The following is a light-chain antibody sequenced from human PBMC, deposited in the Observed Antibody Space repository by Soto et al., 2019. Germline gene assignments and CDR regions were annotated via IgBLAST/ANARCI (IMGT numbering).Light chain of an antibody. CDR2: CNA. J-gene: IGLJ3*02. Sequence: QSVLTQPPSASGTPGQRVTISCSGSSSNIGTNYVYWYKQLPGTAPKLLIYCNAQRPSGVPDRLSGSKSGTSASLAISGLRSEDEADYYCATRDNSLSRWVFGGGTKLTVL. CDR3: ATRDNSLSRWV. CDR1: SSNIGTNY. V-gene: IGLV1-47*02.